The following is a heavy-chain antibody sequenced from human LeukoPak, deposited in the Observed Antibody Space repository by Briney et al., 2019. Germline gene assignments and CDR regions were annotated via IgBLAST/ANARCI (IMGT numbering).Heavy chain of an antibody. J-gene: IGHJ4*02. CDR1: GYIFSNYD. D-gene: IGHD3-22*01. CDR3: ARTSAAIDYYDSSGYQDY. V-gene: IGHV1-2*02. Sequence: ASVKVSCKASGYIFSNYDINWVRQAPGQGLEWMGWINPNSGGTNYAQKFQGRVTMTRDTSISTAYMELSRLRSDDTAVYYCARTSAAIDYYDSSGYQDYWGQGTLVTVSS. CDR2: INPNSGGT.